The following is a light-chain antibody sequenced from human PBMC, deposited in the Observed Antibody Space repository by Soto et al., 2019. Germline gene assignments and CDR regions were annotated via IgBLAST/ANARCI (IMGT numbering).Light chain of an antibody. J-gene: IGKJ4*01. CDR3: QKCGSAPFS. Sequence: ENVFTQSPGTLSLSPGERATLSCRASQSVSSSYLAWYQQKPGQAPRLLIYGTTNRATGIPDRISGSGSGTDFTLTISSLQPEDVATYYCQKCGSAPFSFGGGTKV. CDR2: GTT. V-gene: IGKV3-20*01. CDR1: QSVSSSY.